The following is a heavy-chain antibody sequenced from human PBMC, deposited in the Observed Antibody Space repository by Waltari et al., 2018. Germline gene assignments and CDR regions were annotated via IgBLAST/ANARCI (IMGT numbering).Heavy chain of an antibody. V-gene: IGHV3-9*01. CDR1: GFTFDDYA. CDR3: AKDIGDSYGLGEYFDY. Sequence: EVQLVESGGGLVQPGRSLRLSCAASGFTFDDYAMHWVRQAPGKGLEWVSGISWNRGSIGYADSVKGRFTISRDNAKNSLYLQMNSLRAEDTALYYCAKDIGDSYGLGEYFDYWGQGTLVTVSS. D-gene: IGHD5-18*01. J-gene: IGHJ4*02. CDR2: ISWNRGSI.